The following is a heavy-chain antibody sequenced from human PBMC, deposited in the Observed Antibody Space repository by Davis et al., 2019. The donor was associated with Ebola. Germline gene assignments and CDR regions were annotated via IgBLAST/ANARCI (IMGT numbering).Heavy chain of an antibody. D-gene: IGHD2-15*01. CDR3: ARGMVVAATPFDY. CDR2: IYYSGST. Sequence: PSETLSLTCTISGGSISSYYWSWIRQPPGKGLEWIGYIYYSGSTNYNPSLKSRVTISVDTSKNQFSLKLSSVTAADTAVYYCARGMVVAATPFDYWGQGTLVTVSS. V-gene: IGHV4-59*01. CDR1: GGSISSYY. J-gene: IGHJ4*02.